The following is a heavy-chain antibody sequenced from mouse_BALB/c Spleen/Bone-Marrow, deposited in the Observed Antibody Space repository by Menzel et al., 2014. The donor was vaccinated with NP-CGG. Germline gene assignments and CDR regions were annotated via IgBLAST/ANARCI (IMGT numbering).Heavy chain of an antibody. J-gene: IGHJ2*01. CDR2: INPYNGDT. CDR1: GYSFTGYF. V-gene: IGHV1-20*02. D-gene: IGHD1-1*01. Sequence: VQLKESGPELVKPGASVKISCKASGYSFTGYFMNWVMQSHGKSLEWIGRINPYNGDTFYNQKFKSKATLTVDKSSSTAHMELRSLASEDSAVYYCARSGYYGSSYFDYWGQGTTLTVSS. CDR3: ARSGYYGSSYFDY.